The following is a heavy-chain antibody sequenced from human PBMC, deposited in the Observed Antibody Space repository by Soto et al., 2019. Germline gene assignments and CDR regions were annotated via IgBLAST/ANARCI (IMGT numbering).Heavy chain of an antibody. CDR2: IYTSGST. D-gene: IGHD3-10*01. V-gene: IGHV4-4*07. CDR1: GGSISSYY. J-gene: IGHJ4*02. Sequence: SETLSLTCTVSGGSISSYYWSWIRQPAGKGLEWIGRIYTSGSTNYNPSLKSRVTMSVDTSKNQFSLKLSSVTAADTAVYYCASTNMVRGVMFWDYWGQGTMVTVYS. CDR3: ASTNMVRGVMFWDY.